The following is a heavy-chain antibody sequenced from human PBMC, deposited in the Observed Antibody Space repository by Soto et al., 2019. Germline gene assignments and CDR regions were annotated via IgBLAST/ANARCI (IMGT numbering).Heavy chain of an antibody. J-gene: IGHJ6*03. CDR2: INHSGST. D-gene: IGHD3-10*01. CDR3: ARVRGSGSYYKSVRYYYMDF. CDR1: GGSFSGYY. V-gene: IGHV4-34*01. Sequence: SETLSLTCAVYGGSFSGYYWSWIRQPPGKGLEWIGEINHSGSTNYNPSLKSRVTISVDTSKNQFSLKLSSVTAADTAVYYCARVRGSGSYYKSVRYYYMDFWGKGTMVTVSS.